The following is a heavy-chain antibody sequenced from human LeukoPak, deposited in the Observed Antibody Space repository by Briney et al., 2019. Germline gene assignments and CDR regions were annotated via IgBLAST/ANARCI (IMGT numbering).Heavy chain of an antibody. V-gene: IGHV4-31*03. CDR2: IYYSGST. D-gene: IGHD2-15*01. Sequence: SQTLSLTCTVSGGSISSGGYYWSWIRQHPGTGLEGLGYIYYSGSTYYNPSLKSRVTISVDTSKNQFSLKLNSVTAADTAVYYCARDRRPEGGAFDIWGQGTMVTVAS. J-gene: IGHJ3*02. CDR3: ARDRRPEGGAFDI. CDR1: GGSISSGGYY.